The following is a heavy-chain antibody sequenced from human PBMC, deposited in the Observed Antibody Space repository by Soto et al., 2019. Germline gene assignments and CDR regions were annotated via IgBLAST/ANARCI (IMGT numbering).Heavy chain of an antibody. Sequence: EVQLVESGGGLVQPGGSLRLSCEASGFTFSNYWIHWVRQAPGKGLVRLSRIKGDASTTNYADSVMGRFTISRDNAKTTLYLQMNSLRPEDTAVYYCARGGRGYYYMDVWGKGITVTVSS. CDR1: GFTFSNYW. V-gene: IGHV3-74*01. CDR2: IKGDASTT. J-gene: IGHJ6*03. CDR3: ARGGRGYYYMDV.